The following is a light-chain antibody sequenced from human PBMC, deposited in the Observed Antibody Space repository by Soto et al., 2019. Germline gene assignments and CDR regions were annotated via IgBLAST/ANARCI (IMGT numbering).Light chain of an antibody. CDR3: SSYTSSSTPFV. J-gene: IGLJ1*01. CDR2: DVN. CDR1: SSDVGRYNY. V-gene: IGLV2-14*03. Sequence: QSALTQPASVSGSPGQSITISCTGTSSDVGRYNYVSWYQQHPGKAPKVMIYDVNNRPSGVSNRFSGSKSGNTASLTISGLQAEDEAHYYCSSYTSSSTPFVFGTGTKHTVL.